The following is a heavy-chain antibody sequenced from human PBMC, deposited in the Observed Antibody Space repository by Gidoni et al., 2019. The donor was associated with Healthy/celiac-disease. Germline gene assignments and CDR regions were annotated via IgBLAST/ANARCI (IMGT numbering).Heavy chain of an antibody. CDR2: IYYSGST. CDR1: GGSISSSSYY. CDR3: ARRLSDYYDSSGYYYARRSWFDP. Sequence: QLQLQESGPGLVKPSETLSLTCTVSGGSISSSSYYWGWIRQPPGKGLEWIGSIYYSGSTYNNPSLKSRVTISVDTSKNQFSLKLSSVTAADTAVYYCARRLSDYYDSSGYYYARRSWFDPWGQGTLVTVSS. J-gene: IGHJ5*02. V-gene: IGHV4-39*01. D-gene: IGHD3-22*01.